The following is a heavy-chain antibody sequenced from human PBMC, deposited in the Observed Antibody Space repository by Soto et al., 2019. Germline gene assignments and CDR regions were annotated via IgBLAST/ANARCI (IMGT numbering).Heavy chain of an antibody. J-gene: IGHJ4*02. CDR1: GGSISSSSYY. V-gene: IGHV4-39*01. CDR2: IYYSGST. CDR3: AINWNDEYYFDY. D-gene: IGHD1-20*01. Sequence: PSETLSLTCTVSGGSISSSSYYWGWIRQPPGKGLEWIGSIYYSGSTYYNPSLKSRVTISVDTSKNQFSLKLSSVTAADTAVYYCAINWNDEYYFDYWGQGTLVTVS.